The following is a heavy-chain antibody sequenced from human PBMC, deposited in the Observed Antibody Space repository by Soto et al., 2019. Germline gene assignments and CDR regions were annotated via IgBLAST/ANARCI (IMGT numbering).Heavy chain of an antibody. CDR3: APMGTQGRWLEVADY. CDR2: TIPISGRT. J-gene: IGHJ4*02. V-gene: IGHV1-69*01. Sequence: QVQLLQSGAEVKRPGSSVKVSCEASGGTFSSLGFTWVRQAPGQGLEWRGGTIPISGRTTFAQKFQGRATITADESTRATYMELPPLTSDDTAMYYCAPMGTQGRWLEVADYWGQGTLVTVSS. D-gene: IGHD5-12*01. CDR1: GGTFSSLG.